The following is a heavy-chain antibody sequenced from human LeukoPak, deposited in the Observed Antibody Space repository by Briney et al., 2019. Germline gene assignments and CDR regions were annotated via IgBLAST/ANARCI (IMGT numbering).Heavy chain of an antibody. Sequence: GGSLRLSCAASGFTFTSYDMNWVRQAPGKGLEWVSGVSSSGDNTHYADSVKGRFAISRDNSKNTPYLQMNSLRAEDTAVYYCAGGNEYGDYYFDYWGQGTLVTVSS. CDR1: GFTFTSYD. CDR2: VSSSGDNT. J-gene: IGHJ4*02. CDR3: AGGNEYGDYYFDY. V-gene: IGHV3-23*01. D-gene: IGHD4-17*01.